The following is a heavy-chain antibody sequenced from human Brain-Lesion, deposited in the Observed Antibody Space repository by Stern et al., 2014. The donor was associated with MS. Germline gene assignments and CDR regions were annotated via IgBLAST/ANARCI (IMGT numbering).Heavy chain of an antibody. Sequence: VQLVESGAEVKKPGASVKVSCKVSGYTLTELSMHWVRQAPRKGIEWMGGFDPEDGETIYAQKFQGRVTMPEDTSTDTAYMELSSLRSEDTAVYYCATLSPGAGGNYYRHFDYWGQGTLVTVSS. D-gene: IGHD1-26*01. V-gene: IGHV1-24*01. CDR1: GYTLTELS. CDR2: FDPEDGET. J-gene: IGHJ4*02. CDR3: ATLSPGAGGNYYRHFDY.